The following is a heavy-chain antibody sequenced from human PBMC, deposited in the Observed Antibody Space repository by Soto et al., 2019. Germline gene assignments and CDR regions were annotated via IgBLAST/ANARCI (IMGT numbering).Heavy chain of an antibody. V-gene: IGHV1-69*13. CDR2: IIPIFGTA. J-gene: IGHJ4*02. Sequence: SVKVSCKASGGTFSSYAISWVRQAPGQGLEWMGGIIPIFGTANYAQKFQGRVTITADESTSTAYMELSSLRSEDTAVYYCARDGHGPQDYFDYWGQGTLVTVSS. CDR1: GGTFSSYA. CDR3: ARDGHGPQDYFDY.